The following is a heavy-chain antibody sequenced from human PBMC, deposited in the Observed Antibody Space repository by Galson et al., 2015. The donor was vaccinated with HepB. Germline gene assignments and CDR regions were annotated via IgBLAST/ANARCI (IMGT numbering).Heavy chain of an antibody. CDR3: AKIPIYDSSGYYPYYFDH. V-gene: IGHV3-23*01. J-gene: IGHJ4*02. CDR1: GFSVSANG. D-gene: IGHD3-22*01. CDR2: ISGSGGFP. Sequence: SLRLSCAASGFSVSANGMTWVRPAPGKGLEWVSSISGSGGFPYNSDSVRGRFTISRDNSKNTVYLQMNSLRVEDTAIYYCAKIPIYDSSGYYPYYFDHWGQGTHVTVSS.